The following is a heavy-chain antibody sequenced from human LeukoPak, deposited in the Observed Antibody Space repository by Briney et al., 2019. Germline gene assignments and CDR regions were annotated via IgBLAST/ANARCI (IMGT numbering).Heavy chain of an antibody. CDR3: AREGLAARRGAFDI. V-gene: IGHV4-59*11. CDR2: VYYSGNT. CDR1: GGSISSHF. Sequence: SETLSLTCSVSGGSISSHFWTWIRQPPGKGLEWIGYVYYSGNTNYNPSLRSRVTISIDTSENQFSLNLKSVTAADTAIYYCAREGLAARRGAFDIWGQGTVVSVSS. D-gene: IGHD6-6*01. J-gene: IGHJ3*02.